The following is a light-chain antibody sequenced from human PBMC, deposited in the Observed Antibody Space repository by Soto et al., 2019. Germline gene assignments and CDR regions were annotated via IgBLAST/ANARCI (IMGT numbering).Light chain of an antibody. J-gene: IGLJ1*01. Sequence: QSVLTQPASVSGSPGQSITISCSGASSDIGPYDYVSWYQHHPGRAPKLLIYEVSNRPSGVSYRFSGSKSGNTASLTISGLQAEDEGDYYCTTFAPGRIYVFGSGTKDTVL. V-gene: IGLV2-14*01. CDR1: SSDIGPYDY. CDR2: EVS. CDR3: TTFAPGRIYV.